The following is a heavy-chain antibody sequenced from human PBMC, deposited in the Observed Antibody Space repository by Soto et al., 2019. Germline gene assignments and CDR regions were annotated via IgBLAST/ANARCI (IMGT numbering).Heavy chain of an antibody. CDR1: GYTFTSYG. CDR2: ISAYNGNT. D-gene: IGHD3-3*01. Sequence: QVQLVQSGAEVKKPGASVKVSCKASGYTFTSYGISWVRQAPGQGLEWMGWISAYNGNTNYAQKLQGRVTMTTDTPTSTAYEEPGSLRSAGTAVYYCARERDLGWLVSPNYCYYMDVWGEMTTLNVSS. CDR3: ARERDLGWLVSPNYCYYMDV. J-gene: IGHJ6*03. V-gene: IGHV1-18*01.